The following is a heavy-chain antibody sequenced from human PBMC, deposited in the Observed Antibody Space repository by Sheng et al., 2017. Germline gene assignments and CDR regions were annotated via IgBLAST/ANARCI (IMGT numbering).Heavy chain of an antibody. Sequence: EVQLVESGGGLVQPGGSLRLSCVASGFTLSNSWIHWVRQAPGKGLVWVSRLHIDGTTTRYADSVKGRFTISRDNAKNTLYLQMDTLRAEDTAVYYCAKAGYSTSSLAFEIWGQGTMVTVSS. CDR2: LHIDGTTT. D-gene: IGHD6-6*01. V-gene: IGHV3-74*01. J-gene: IGHJ3*02. CDR3: AKAGYSTSSLAFEI. CDR1: GFTLSNSW.